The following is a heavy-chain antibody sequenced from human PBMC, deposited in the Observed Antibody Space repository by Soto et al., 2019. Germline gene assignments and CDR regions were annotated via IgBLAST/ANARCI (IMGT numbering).Heavy chain of an antibody. CDR2: IYYSGST. Sequence: SETLSLTCTFSGGSISSSSYYWGWIRQPPGKGLEWIGSIYYSGSTYYNPSLKSRVTISVDTSKNQFSLKLSSVTATDAAVYYCARHFAGKHGSGSYFYVLDYWAQGTLVTVSS. CDR1: GGSISSSSYY. V-gene: IGHV4-39*01. CDR3: ARHFAGKHGSGSYFYVLDY. J-gene: IGHJ4*02. D-gene: IGHD3-10*01.